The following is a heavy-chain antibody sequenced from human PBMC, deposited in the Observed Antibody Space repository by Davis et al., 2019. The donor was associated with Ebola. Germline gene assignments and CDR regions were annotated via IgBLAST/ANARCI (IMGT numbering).Heavy chain of an antibody. V-gene: IGHV3-73*01. D-gene: IGHD4-17*01. J-gene: IGHJ6*02. CDR3: SVTVTPPGYYYGMDV. Sequence: GGSLRLSCAASGFTFSGSAMHWVRQASGKGLEWVGRIRSKANSYATAYAASVKGRFTISRDDSKNTAYLQMNSLKTEDTAVYYCSVTVTPPGYYYGMDVWGQGTTVTVS. CDR2: IRSKANSYAT. CDR1: GFTFSGSA.